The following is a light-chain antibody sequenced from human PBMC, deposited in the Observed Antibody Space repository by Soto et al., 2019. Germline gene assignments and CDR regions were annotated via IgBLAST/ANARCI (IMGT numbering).Light chain of an antibody. CDR3: AAWDDSLKVVV. CDR1: GSNIGINS. V-gene: IGLV1-44*01. J-gene: IGLJ2*01. Sequence: QSVLTQPPSASGAPGQDVTISCSGSGSNIGINSVYWYQQVSGAAPKVLIYSNDQRPSGVPDRFSGSKSDTSASLAISGLQSEDEADYYCAAWDDSLKVVVFGGGTKLTVL. CDR2: SND.